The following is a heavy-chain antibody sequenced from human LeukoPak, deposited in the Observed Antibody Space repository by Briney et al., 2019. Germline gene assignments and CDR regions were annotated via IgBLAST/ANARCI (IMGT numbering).Heavy chain of an antibody. Sequence: GSLRLSCAASGFTFSSYAMSWVRQAPGKGLEWVSAISGSGGSTYYADSVKGRFTISRDNSKNTLYLQMNSLRAEDTAVYYCAKDSGFRVAAAGTWFDPWGQGTLVTVSS. CDR1: GFTFSSYA. J-gene: IGHJ5*02. CDR3: AKDSGFRVAAAGTWFDP. V-gene: IGHV3-23*01. CDR2: ISGSGGST. D-gene: IGHD6-13*01.